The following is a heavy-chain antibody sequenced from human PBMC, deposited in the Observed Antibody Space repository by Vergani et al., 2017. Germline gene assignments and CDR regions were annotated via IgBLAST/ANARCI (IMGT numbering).Heavy chain of an antibody. D-gene: IGHD5-18*01. CDR1: GFTFSSYA. CDR2: ISYDGSNK. Sequence: QVQLVESGGGVVQPVRSLRLSCAASGFTFSSYAMHWVRQAPGKGLAWVAVISYDGSNKYYADPVKGGFTIARDNSTNTLYLQMNSLRAEDRAVYYCARGGGYSYGDEADAFDNWGQGTMVTVSS. V-gene: IGHV3-30-3*01. CDR3: ARGGGYSYGDEADAFDN. J-gene: IGHJ3*02.